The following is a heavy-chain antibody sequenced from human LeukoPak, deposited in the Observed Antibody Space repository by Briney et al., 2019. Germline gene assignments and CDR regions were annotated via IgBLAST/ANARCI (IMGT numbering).Heavy chain of an antibody. CDR3: AREAYCGGDCYSGFDY. Sequence: PSETLSLTCAVSGGSISSGGYSWNWIRQTPGKGLQWIGYIYYSGSTYYNASLKSRVTISVDTSKNQFSLKLSSVTAADTAVYYCAREAYCGGDCYSGFDYWGQGTLVTVSS. V-gene: IGHV4-30-4*07. J-gene: IGHJ4*02. CDR2: IYYSGST. CDR1: GGSISSGGYS. D-gene: IGHD2-21*02.